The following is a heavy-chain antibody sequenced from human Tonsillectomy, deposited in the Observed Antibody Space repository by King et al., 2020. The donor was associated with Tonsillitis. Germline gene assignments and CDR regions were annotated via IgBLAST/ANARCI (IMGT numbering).Heavy chain of an antibody. J-gene: IGHJ5*02. CDR2: IYYSGST. V-gene: IGHV4-31*01. D-gene: IGHD3-22*01. Sequence: VQLQESGPGLVKPSQTLSLTCIVSGGSISSDDYYWSWIRQHPGKGLEWIGYIYYSGSTYYNPSLKSLVTMSVDTSKNHFSLKLHSVTAADTAVYYCARCGPDSSGYYGWVDPWGQGTLVTVSA. CDR3: ARCGPDSSGYYGWVDP. CDR1: GGSISSDDYY.